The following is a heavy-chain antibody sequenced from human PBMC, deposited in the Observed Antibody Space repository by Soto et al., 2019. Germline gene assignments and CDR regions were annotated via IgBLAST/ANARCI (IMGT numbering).Heavy chain of an antibody. CDR2: ISLYHHST. CDR1: GYPFTDYF. D-gene: IGHD2-21*02. J-gene: IGHJ4*02. Sequence: QAQLVQSGAEVKKPGASVRVSCKTSGYPFTDYFIHWVRQAPGQGLEWMGIISLYHHSTSYAQKCLGRLTVTADTSTTTVYMYLSSLTSEDSAVYWCARELYSCGGDCPYYMDYWGQGTLVTVSS. V-gene: IGHV1-46*01. CDR3: ARELYSCGGDCPYYMDY.